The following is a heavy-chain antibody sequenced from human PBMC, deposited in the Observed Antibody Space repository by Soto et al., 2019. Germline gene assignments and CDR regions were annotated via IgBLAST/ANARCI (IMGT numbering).Heavy chain of an antibody. CDR1: GFTLSYYW. D-gene: IGHD2-15*01. CDR3: ARDCCGGSCQY. V-gene: IGHV3-7*01. Sequence: EVQLMESGGGLVQPGGSLRLSCAASGFTLSYYWMSWVRQAPGKGLEWVANIKEDGSEKYYVDSVKGRFTISRDNAQNAVFLQMNGLRGEDTAIYYCARDCCGGSCQYWGQGTLGTVSS. J-gene: IGHJ4*02. CDR2: IKEDGSEK.